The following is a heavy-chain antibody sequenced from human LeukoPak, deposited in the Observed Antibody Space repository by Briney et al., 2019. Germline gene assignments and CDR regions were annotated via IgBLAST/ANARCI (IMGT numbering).Heavy chain of an antibody. Sequence: SETLSLTCTVSGGSITSYYWSWIRQPPGKGLEWIGYIYYSGSTNYNPSLKSRVTISVDTSKNQFSLKLSSVTAADTAVYYCARDRGYGGNTYYYYMDVWGKGTTVTVFS. CDR1: GGSITSYY. J-gene: IGHJ6*03. CDR2: IYYSGST. D-gene: IGHD4-23*01. V-gene: IGHV4-59*01. CDR3: ARDRGYGGNTYYYYMDV.